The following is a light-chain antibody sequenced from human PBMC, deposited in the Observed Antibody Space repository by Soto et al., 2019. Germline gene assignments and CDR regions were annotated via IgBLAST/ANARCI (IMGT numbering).Light chain of an antibody. CDR3: AAWDSSLSGGV. Sequence: QSVLTQPPSVSAAPGQNVTISCSGSSSNVGKNYVSWYQHLPETAPKVLIYENDKRPSGIPDRFSGSKSGTSATLGITGLRTGDEGDYYCAAWDSSLSGGVFGGGTQLTVL. V-gene: IGLV1-51*01. J-gene: IGLJ3*02. CDR1: SSNVGKNY. CDR2: END.